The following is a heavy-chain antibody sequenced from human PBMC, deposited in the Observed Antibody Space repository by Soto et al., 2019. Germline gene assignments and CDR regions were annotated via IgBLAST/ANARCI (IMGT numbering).Heavy chain of an antibody. J-gene: IGHJ4*02. D-gene: IGHD2-21*02. CDR1: GGTFSSHS. CDR2: IITLFGTS. Sequence: ASVKVSCKASGGTFSSHSINWVRQAPGQGLEWMGGIITLFGTSNYAQNFQGRVTITADQSTSTAYMELNSLTSDDTAVYYCAREVGYGDFSAALLDWGQGTLVTVSS. V-gene: IGHV1-69*13. CDR3: AREVGYGDFSAALLD.